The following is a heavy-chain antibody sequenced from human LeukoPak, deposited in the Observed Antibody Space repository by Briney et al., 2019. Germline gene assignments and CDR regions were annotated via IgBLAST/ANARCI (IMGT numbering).Heavy chain of an antibody. V-gene: IGHV4-34*01. CDR1: GGSFSGYY. CDR3: ARRHLEGYNAYGLFDY. D-gene: IGHD5-12*01. CDR2: INHSGST. J-gene: IGHJ4*02. Sequence: SETLSLTCAVYGGSFSGYYWSWIRQPPGKGLEWIGEINHSGSTNYNPSLKSRVTISVDTSKNLFSLKLSSVTAADAGVYHCARRHLEGYNAYGLFDYWGQGTLVTVSS.